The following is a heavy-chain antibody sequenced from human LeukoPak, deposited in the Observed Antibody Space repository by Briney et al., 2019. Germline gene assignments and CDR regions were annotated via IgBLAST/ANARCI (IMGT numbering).Heavy chain of an antibody. CDR2: ISWNSGSI. V-gene: IGHV3-9*01. Sequence: GRSLRLSCAASGFTFDNYAMHWVRQAPGKGLEWVSGISWNSGSIGYADSVKGRFTISRDNAKNSLYLQMNSLRAEDTALYYCAKGNSSSSYGMDVWGQGTTVTVSS. CDR1: GFTFDNYA. J-gene: IGHJ6*02. D-gene: IGHD6-6*01. CDR3: AKGNSSSSYGMDV.